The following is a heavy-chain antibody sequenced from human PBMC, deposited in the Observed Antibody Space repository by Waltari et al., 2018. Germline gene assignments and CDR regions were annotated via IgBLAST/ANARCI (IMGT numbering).Heavy chain of an antibody. D-gene: IGHD2-15*01. CDR1: VGSFSGYN. CDR2: IIHSGST. J-gene: IGHJ4*02. Sequence: QVQLQQWGARLLKPSSTLSLTCSVYVGSFSGYNWSWIRRSAGKGLEWIGYIIHSGSTNYNPSLKSRVTISVDTSKNQFSLKLSSVAVADTAVYYCARRGGSCYYYWGQGTLVTVSS. CDR3: ARRGGSCYYY. V-gene: IGHV4-34*12.